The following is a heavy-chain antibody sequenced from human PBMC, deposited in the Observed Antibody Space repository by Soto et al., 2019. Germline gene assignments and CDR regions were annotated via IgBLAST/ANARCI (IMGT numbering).Heavy chain of an antibody. Sequence: QITLKESGPTLVKPTQTLTLTCTFSGFSLSTSGVGVGWIRQPPGKALEWLALIYWDDDKRYSPSLKSRLTITQDTSKTHVVLTTTHMDPLDPATYYCAHSLIRYYYDSSGPNWFDPWGQGTLVTVSS. CDR3: AHSLIRYYYDSSGPNWFDP. J-gene: IGHJ5*02. D-gene: IGHD3-22*01. CDR2: IYWDDDK. CDR1: GFSLSTSGVG. V-gene: IGHV2-5*02.